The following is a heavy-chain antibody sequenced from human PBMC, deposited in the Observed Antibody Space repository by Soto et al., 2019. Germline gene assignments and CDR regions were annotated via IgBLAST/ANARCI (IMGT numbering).Heavy chain of an antibody. CDR1: YG. Sequence: YGISWVRQAPGQGLEWMGWINIYSGDANYAQRFQDRVTMTRDTSTNTVYMEMRSLRSDDTAVYYCARALYYYDNSGLAYWGQGTLVTVSS. CDR2: INIYSGDA. V-gene: IGHV1-18*01. J-gene: IGHJ4*02. D-gene: IGHD3-22*01. CDR3: ARALYYYDNSGLAY.